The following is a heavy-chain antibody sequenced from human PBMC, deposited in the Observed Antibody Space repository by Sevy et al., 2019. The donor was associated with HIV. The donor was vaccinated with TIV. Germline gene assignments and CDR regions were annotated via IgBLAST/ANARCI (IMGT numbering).Heavy chain of an antibody. D-gene: IGHD2-21*01. Sequence: GESLKISCAASGFSFSSYGMHSVRQAPGKGLEWMSYIQYDGSNKDYADSVKGRFTISRDNSKNTLYLQMNSLRVEDTAVFYCVKEGGGEGGDHWGQGTLVTVSS. CDR1: GFSFSSYG. CDR2: IQYDGSNK. J-gene: IGHJ4*02. V-gene: IGHV3-30*02. CDR3: VKEGGGEGGDH.